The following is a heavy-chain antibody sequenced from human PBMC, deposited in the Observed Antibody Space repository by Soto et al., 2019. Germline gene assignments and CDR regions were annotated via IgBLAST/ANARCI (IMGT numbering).Heavy chain of an antibody. CDR2: ISAYNGNT. V-gene: IGHV1-18*04. Sequence: ASVKVSCKASGYTFTSYGISWVRQAPGQGLEWMGWISAYNGNTNYAQKLQGRVTMTTDTSTSTAYMELRSLRSDDTAVYYCARDNESIAARPLGYWGQGTLVTVSS. CDR1: GYTFTSYG. CDR3: ARDNESIAARPLGY. J-gene: IGHJ4*02. D-gene: IGHD6-6*01.